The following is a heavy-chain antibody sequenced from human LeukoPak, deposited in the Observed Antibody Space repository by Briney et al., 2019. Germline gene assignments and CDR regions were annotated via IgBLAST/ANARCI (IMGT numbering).Heavy chain of an antibody. V-gene: IGHV3-23*01. D-gene: IGHD5-12*01. J-gene: IGHJ4*02. Sequence: QAGGSLRLSCAASGFTFDDYAMHWVRQAPGKGLEWVSGIGGTGGFITYYAESVKGRSTVSRDNSKNKLYLQMNSLRADDTAIYYCARDLGWLHYEDWGQGTLVTVSS. CDR2: IGGTGGFIT. CDR3: ARDLGWLHYED. CDR1: GFTFDDYA.